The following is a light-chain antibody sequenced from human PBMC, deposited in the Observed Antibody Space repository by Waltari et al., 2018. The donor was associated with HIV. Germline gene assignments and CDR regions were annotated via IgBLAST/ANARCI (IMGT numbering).Light chain of an antibody. Sequence: QSALTQPRSVSGSPGQSVTISCTGTSSDIGYFDYVSWYQQFPGKAPKVIIYEVNQRPSGVPDRFTGSKSGITASLTISGLQGEDEADYYCGSYAGAYTYVFGTGTKVTVL. CDR2: EVN. CDR3: GSYAGAYTYV. J-gene: IGLJ1*01. CDR1: SSDIGYFDY. V-gene: IGLV2-11*01.